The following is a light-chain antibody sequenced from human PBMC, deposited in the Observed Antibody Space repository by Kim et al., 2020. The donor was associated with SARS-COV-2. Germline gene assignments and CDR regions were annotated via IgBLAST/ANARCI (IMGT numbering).Light chain of an antibody. Sequence: EQPASITCSGDKLGDKYACWYQQKPGQSPVLVIYQDTKRPSGIPERFSGSNSGNTATLTISGTQAMDEADYYCQAWDSSTKVFGTGTKVTVL. CDR3: QAWDSSTKV. CDR1: KLGDKY. CDR2: QDT. V-gene: IGLV3-1*01. J-gene: IGLJ1*01.